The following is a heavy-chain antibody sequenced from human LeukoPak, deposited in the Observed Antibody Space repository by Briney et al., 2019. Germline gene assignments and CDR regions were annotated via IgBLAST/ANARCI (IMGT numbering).Heavy chain of an antibody. J-gene: IGHJ4*02. Sequence: GGSLRLSCAASGFTFSSYWMHWVRQAPGKGLVWVSRINSDGSSTSYADSVKGRFTISRDNAKNTLYLQMNSLRAEDTAVYYCARGRGGRPAYFDYWGQGTLVTVSS. CDR1: GFTFSSYW. V-gene: IGHV3-74*01. CDR2: INSDGSST. D-gene: IGHD2-15*01. CDR3: ARGRGGRPAYFDY.